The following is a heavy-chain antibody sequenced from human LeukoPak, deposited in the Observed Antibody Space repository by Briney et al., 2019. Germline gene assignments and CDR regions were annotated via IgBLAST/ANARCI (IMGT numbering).Heavy chain of an antibody. CDR1: GFTFSSYG. Sequence: PGGSLRLSCAASGFTFSSYGMHWVRQAPGQGLEWVAFIRYDGSNKYYADSVKGRFTISRDNSKNTLYLQMNSLRAEDTAGYYCARGSIWKTTVTTGYWGQGTLVTVSS. J-gene: IGHJ4*02. V-gene: IGHV3-30*02. CDR2: IRYDGSNK. CDR3: ARGSIWKTTVTTGY. D-gene: IGHD4-17*01.